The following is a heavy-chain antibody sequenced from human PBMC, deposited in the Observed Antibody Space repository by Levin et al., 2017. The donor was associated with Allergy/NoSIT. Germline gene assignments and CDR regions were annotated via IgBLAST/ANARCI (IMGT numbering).Heavy chain of an antibody. J-gene: IGHJ4*02. Sequence: GESLKISCAASGFTFSSYWMHWVRQAPGKGLVWVSRINSDGSSTTYADSVKGRFTISRDNAKNTLYLQMNSLRAEDTAVYYCARDGTSARADYWGQGTLVTVSS. CDR3: ARDGTSARADY. V-gene: IGHV3-74*01. CDR2: INSDGSST. D-gene: IGHD1-14*01. CDR1: GFTFSSYW.